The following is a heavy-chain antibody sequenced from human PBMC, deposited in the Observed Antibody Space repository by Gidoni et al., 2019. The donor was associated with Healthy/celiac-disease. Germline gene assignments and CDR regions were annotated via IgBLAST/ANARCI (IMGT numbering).Heavy chain of an antibody. D-gene: IGHD6-13*01. CDR2: IRCKAYGGTT. CDR1: GFTFGDYA. Sequence: EVQLVESGGGLVQPGRPLRLSCTASGFTFGDYAMSWVRQAPGKGLEWVGFIRCKAYGGTTEYAASVKGIFTISRDDSKSIAYLQMNSLKTEDTAVYYCTRSTIRYSSRWGAFDIWGQGTMVTVSS. V-gene: IGHV3-49*04. J-gene: IGHJ3*02. CDR3: TRSTIRYSSRWGAFDI.